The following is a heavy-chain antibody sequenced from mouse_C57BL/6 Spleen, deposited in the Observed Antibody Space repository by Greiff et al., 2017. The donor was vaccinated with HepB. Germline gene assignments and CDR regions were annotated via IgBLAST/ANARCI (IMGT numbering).Heavy chain of an antibody. Sequence: DVHLVESGGGLVQPGGSLKLSCAASGFTFSDYYMYWVRQTPEKRLEWVAYISNGGGSTYYPDTVKGRFTISRDNAKNTLYLQMSRLKSEDTAMYYCARHNYYGSSPWYFDVWGTGTTVTVSS. CDR3: ARHNYYGSSPWYFDV. D-gene: IGHD1-1*01. CDR1: GFTFSDYY. J-gene: IGHJ1*03. CDR2: ISNGGGST. V-gene: IGHV5-12*01.